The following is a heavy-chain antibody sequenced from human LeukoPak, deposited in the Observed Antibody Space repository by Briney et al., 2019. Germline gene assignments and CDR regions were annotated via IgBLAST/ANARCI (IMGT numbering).Heavy chain of an antibody. D-gene: IGHD6-13*01. CDR2: INNDGSSA. CDR1: GFTFSSYW. Sequence: GGSLRLSCAASGFTFSSYWMYWVRQTPGKGLIYISRINNDGSSANYADSVRGRFTISRDNAENTLYLQMNSLRAEDTAVYYCAREGFSRGYYQYYYMDVWGKGTTVTVSS. J-gene: IGHJ6*03. CDR3: AREGFSRGYYQYYYMDV. V-gene: IGHV3-74*01.